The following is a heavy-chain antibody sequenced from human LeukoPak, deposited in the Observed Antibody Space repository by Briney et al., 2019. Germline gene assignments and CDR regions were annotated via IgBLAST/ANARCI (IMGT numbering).Heavy chain of an antibody. J-gene: IGHJ6*04. Sequence: SVKVSCKASGGTFSSYAISWVRQAPGQGLEWMGGIILIFGTANYAQKFQGRVTITADKSTSTAYMELSSLRSEDTAVYYCARGSGSSLLYYYYGMDVWGKGTTVTVSS. CDR3: ARGSGSSLLYYYYGMDV. D-gene: IGHD3-10*01. V-gene: IGHV1-69*06. CDR1: GGTFSSYA. CDR2: IILIFGTA.